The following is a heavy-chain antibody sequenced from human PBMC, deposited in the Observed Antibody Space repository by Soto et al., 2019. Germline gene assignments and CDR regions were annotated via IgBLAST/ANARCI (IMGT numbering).Heavy chain of an antibody. J-gene: IGHJ4*02. V-gene: IGHV6-1*01. CDR2: TYYRSKWYN. CDR3: ARDSYCSGGSCQQTYYFDY. D-gene: IGHD2-15*01. CDR1: GDSVSSNSAA. Sequence: PSQTLSLTCAISGDSVSSNSAAWNWIRQSPSRGLEWLGRTYYRSKWYNDYAVSVKSRITINPDTSKNQFSLQLNSVTPEDTAVYYCARDSYCSGGSCQQTYYFDYWGQGTLVTVSS.